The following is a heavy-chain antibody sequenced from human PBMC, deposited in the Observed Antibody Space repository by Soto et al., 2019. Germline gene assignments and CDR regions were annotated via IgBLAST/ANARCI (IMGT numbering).Heavy chain of an antibody. CDR1: GFTFTSYS. J-gene: IGHJ6*02. CDR3: ARKTGDSSGYSLGMDV. V-gene: IGHV3-48*04. Sequence: PWGSLRLSCAASGFTFTSYSMNWVRQAPWKGLEWVSYISSSGGNIYFADSVKGRFTISRDNAKNSLYLQMNSLRAEDTAVYYCARKTGDSSGYSLGMDVWGQGTTVTVSS. D-gene: IGHD3-22*01. CDR2: ISSSGGNI.